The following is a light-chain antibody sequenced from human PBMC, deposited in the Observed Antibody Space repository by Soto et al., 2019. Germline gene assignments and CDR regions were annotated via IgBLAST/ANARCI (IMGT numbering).Light chain of an antibody. CDR3: CSFAHRSTLV. J-gene: IGLJ3*02. CDR1: SGDVGTYNL. Sequence: QSALTQPASVSGSPGQSITISCTGTSGDVGTYNLVSWYQQHPGKAPQLMIYESIKRPSGVSNRFSGSRSGNTASLTISGLQAEDEADYYCCSFAHRSTLVFGGGTTLTVL. V-gene: IGLV2-23*01. CDR2: ESI.